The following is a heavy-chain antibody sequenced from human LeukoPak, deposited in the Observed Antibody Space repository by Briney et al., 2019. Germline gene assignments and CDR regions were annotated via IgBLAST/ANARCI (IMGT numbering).Heavy chain of an antibody. CDR3: ARVRLADERAWAY. CDR1: GYTFSDFY. J-gene: IGHJ4*02. V-gene: IGHV1-2*02. CDR2: ITPKSGDT. D-gene: IGHD3-3*02. Sequence: ASVKVSCKASGYTFSDFYIHWVRQAPGQGLEYMGWITPKSGDTYSPQRFQGRVTMTRDASISTAYMELSSLRSDDTAVYFCARVRLADERAWAYWGQGTLGTVSP.